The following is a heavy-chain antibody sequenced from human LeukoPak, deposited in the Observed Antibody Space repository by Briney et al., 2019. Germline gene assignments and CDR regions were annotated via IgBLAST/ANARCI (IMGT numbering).Heavy chain of an antibody. CDR3: ARDRYCSDSSCPHFDY. Sequence: GGSLRLSCTASGFTFSHYWMSWVRQAPGKGLQWVADIKQDESEKYYVDSVKGRFTISRDNAKNSMYLQMNSLRAEDTAVYYCARDRYCSDSSCPHFDYRGKGTLVTVSS. CDR2: IKQDESEK. V-gene: IGHV3-7*01. CDR1: GFTFSHYW. J-gene: IGHJ4*02. D-gene: IGHD2-15*01.